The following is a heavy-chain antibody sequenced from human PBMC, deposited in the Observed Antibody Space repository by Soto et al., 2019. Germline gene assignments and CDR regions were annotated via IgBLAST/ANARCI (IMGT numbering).Heavy chain of an antibody. D-gene: IGHD3-22*01. CDR1: EFTFSSYW. J-gene: IGHJ6*02. Sequence: EVQVVESGGGLVQPGGSLRLSCAASEFTFSSYWMHWVRQSPGKGLVWVSRITGDGSSIRYADSVKGRFTISRDNAKNTVDLQMNSLRAEDTAVYYCTREGFTMIGGSGMDVWGQGTTVTVS. CDR3: TREGFTMIGGSGMDV. CDR2: ITGDGSSI. V-gene: IGHV3-74*01.